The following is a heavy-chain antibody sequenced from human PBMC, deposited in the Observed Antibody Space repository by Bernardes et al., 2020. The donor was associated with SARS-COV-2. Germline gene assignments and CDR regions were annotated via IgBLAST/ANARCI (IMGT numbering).Heavy chain of an antibody. Sequence: GGSLRLSCAASGFTFNSYAMTWVRQAPGKGLEWVSGISGSGGSTYYADSVKGRFTISRDNSKNTLFLQMNSLRAEDTAVYYCAKCVVGYYAVDVWGQGTTVTVSS. V-gene: IGHV3-23*01. CDR3: AKCVVGYYAVDV. D-gene: IGHD2-15*01. CDR1: GFTFNSYA. J-gene: IGHJ6*02. CDR2: ISGSGGST.